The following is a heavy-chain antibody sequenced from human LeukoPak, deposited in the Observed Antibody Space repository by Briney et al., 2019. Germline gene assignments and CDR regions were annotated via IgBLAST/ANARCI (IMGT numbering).Heavy chain of an antibody. CDR3: ARADKSAYISSWKNWFDP. Sequence: GASVKVSCKASGYTFTSYYMHWVRQAPGQGLEWMGIINPSGGSTSYAQKFQGRVTVTRDTSTSTVYMELRSLRSDDTAVYYCARADKSAYISSWKNWFDPWGQGTLVTVSS. CDR2: INPSGGST. V-gene: IGHV1-46*01. CDR1: GYTFTSYY. J-gene: IGHJ5*02. D-gene: IGHD6-13*01.